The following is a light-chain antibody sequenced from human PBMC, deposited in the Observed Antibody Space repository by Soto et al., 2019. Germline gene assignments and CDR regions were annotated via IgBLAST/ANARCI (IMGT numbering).Light chain of an antibody. CDR3: QQYRSSPPYT. Sequence: EVVLTQSPGTLSLSPGERATLSCRASQSVSNNYLAWYQQKPGQSPKLLIFGSSDRATGIPDRFSGSGSGTDFTLHISSLEPEDFAVYYCQQYRSSPPYTFGQGTKLEIK. J-gene: IGKJ2*01. CDR2: GSS. V-gene: IGKV3-20*01. CDR1: QSVSNNY.